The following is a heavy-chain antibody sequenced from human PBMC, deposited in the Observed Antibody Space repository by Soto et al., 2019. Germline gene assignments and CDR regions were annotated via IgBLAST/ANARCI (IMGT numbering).Heavy chain of an antibody. CDR1: GFTFSSYA. V-gene: IGHV3-23*01. J-gene: IGHJ4*02. CDR3: AKSPGLYYYDSSGYYHYDY. D-gene: IGHD3-22*01. CDR2: ISGSGVST. Sequence: EVQLLESGGGLAQPGGSLRLSCAASGFTFSSYAMSWVRQAPGKGLEWVSAISGSGVSTYYADSVKGRFTISRDNSKNTLYLQMNSLGAEDMAVYYCAKSPGLYYYDSSGYYHYDYWGQGTLVTVSS.